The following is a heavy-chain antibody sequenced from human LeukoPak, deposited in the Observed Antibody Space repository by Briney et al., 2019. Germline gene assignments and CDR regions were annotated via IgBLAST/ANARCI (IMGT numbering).Heavy chain of an antibody. CDR1: GFTVSSNY. CDR3: AREIIAAAGTKQA. D-gene: IGHD6-13*01. J-gene: IGHJ5*02. V-gene: IGHV3-53*01. CDR2: IYSGGST. Sequence: PGGSLRLSCAASGFTVSSNYMSWVRQAPGKGLEWVSVIYSGGSTYYADSVKGRFTISRDNSKNTLYLQMNSLRAEDTAVYYCAREIIAAAGTKQAWGQGTLVTVSS.